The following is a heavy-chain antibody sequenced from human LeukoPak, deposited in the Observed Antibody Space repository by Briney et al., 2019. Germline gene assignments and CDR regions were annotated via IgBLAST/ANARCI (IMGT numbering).Heavy chain of an antibody. CDR1: GGTFSSYA. D-gene: IGHD1-26*01. J-gene: IGHJ5*02. CDR3: ARDHPGRATAENWFDP. V-gene: IGHV1-69*05. CDR2: IIPIFGTA. Sequence: SVKVSCKAFGGTFSSYAISWVRQAPGQGLEWMGRIIPIFGTANYAQKFQGRVTITTDESTSTAYMELSSLRSEDTAVYYCARDHPGRATAENWFDPWGQGTLVTVSS.